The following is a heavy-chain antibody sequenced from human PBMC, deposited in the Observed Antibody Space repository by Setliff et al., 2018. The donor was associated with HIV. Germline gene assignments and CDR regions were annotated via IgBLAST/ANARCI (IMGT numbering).Heavy chain of an antibody. D-gene: IGHD2-15*01. CDR1: GGSMNANH. CDR3: VRHHDSDFSGDPDWFDS. J-gene: IGHJ5*01. V-gene: IGHV4-59*08. CDR2: IHVSGST. Sequence: SETLSLTCTVSGGSMNANHWSWIRQPPGKGPEWIAYIHVSGSTYFNPSLSSRVTISIDTSNNQFSLRLSSVTAADTAVYYCVRHHDSDFSGDPDWFDSWGQGILVTVSS.